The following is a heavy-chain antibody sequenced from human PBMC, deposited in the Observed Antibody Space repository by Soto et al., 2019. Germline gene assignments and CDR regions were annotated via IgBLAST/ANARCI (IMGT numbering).Heavy chain of an antibody. CDR2: IHGGGGAT. Sequence: EVQLLESGGGLVQPGGSLRLSCAASGFTFSAYALGWVRQSPGKGLEWVSTIHGGGGATHYADSVTGRFTISRDDSKNTLYAQMNSLRAEDTVVYYCAKFEGHPREYWYLDFWGRGTLVTVSS. D-gene: IGHD3-9*01. V-gene: IGHV3-23*01. J-gene: IGHJ2*01. CDR3: AKFEGHPREYWYLDF. CDR1: GFTFSAYA.